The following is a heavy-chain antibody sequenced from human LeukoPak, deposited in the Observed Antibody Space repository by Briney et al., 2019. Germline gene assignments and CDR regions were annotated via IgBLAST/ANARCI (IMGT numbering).Heavy chain of an antibody. Sequence: ASVKVSCKASGYTFTGYYMHWVRQAPGQGLEWMGWINPNSGGTNYAQKFQGRVTMTRDTSISTAYMELSRLRSDDTAVYYRARDYRITMVRGVGGDAFDIWGQGTMVTVSS. D-gene: IGHD3-10*01. CDR1: GYTFTGYY. V-gene: IGHV1-2*02. J-gene: IGHJ3*02. CDR3: ARDYRITMVRGVGGDAFDI. CDR2: INPNSGGT.